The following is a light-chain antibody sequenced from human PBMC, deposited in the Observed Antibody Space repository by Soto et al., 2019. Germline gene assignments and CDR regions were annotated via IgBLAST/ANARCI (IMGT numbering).Light chain of an antibody. CDR3: QQYDSYPWT. CDR2: KAS. V-gene: IGKV1-5*03. J-gene: IGKJ1*01. Sequence: DIQMTQSPSSLSASVGDRVTLSCRPSQSISSWLAWYQQKPGKAPKLLIYKASSLESGVPSRFSGSGSGTEFTLTISSLQPDDFATYYCQQYDSYPWTFGQGTKVDIK. CDR1: QSISSW.